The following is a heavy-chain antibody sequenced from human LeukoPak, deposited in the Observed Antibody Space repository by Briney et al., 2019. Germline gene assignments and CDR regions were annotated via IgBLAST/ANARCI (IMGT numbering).Heavy chain of an antibody. CDR1: GFTLNNAW. Sequence: GGSLRLSCAASGFTLNNAWMSWVRQAPGKGLEWLGRIKRETDGGTIDYAAPVKGRFTISRDDSRNTLYLQMDSLKIEDTAVYYCTTDRYYDNSELQFQHWGQGTLVTV. V-gene: IGHV3-15*01. CDR3: TTDRYYDNSELQFQH. CDR2: IKRETDGGTI. J-gene: IGHJ1*01. D-gene: IGHD3-22*01.